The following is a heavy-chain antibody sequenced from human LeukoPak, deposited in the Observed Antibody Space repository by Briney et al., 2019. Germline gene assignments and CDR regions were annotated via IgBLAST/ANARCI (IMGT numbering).Heavy chain of an antibody. Sequence: GGSLRLSCAASGFTFSSYSMNWVRQAPGKGLEWVSYISGSGSTIYYADSVKGRFTISRDNSKNSLYLQMNSLRGEDTAVYYCATQQRGYCSATSCYRFDYWGQGTLVTVSS. J-gene: IGHJ4*02. CDR1: GFTFSSYS. CDR2: ISGSGSTI. D-gene: IGHD2-2*01. V-gene: IGHV3-48*01. CDR3: ATQQRGYCSATSCYRFDY.